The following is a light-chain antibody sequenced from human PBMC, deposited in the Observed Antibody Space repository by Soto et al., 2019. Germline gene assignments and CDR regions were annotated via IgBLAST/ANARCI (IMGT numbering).Light chain of an antibody. V-gene: IGKV3-20*01. CDR3: QQYGSSPIT. CDR2: GAS. CDR1: QSVISTY. Sequence: ETVMTQSPGTLSLSPGERATLSCRASQSVISTYLAWYQQKPGQAPRLLIYGASSRATGIPDRFSGSGSGTDFTLTISRLEPEDFAVYYCQQYGSSPITFGQGTRLENK. J-gene: IGKJ5*01.